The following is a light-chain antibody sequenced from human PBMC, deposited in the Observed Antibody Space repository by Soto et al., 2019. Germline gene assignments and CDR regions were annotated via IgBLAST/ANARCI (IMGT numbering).Light chain of an antibody. CDR3: QSYDSSLSVHVV. CDR1: SSNIGAGYD. J-gene: IGLJ2*01. V-gene: IGLV1-40*01. CDR2: ANI. Sequence: QSVLTQPPSVSGAPGQRVTISCTGSSSNIGAGYDVHWYQHLPGTAPKLLIYANINRPSGVPDRFSGSRSGTSASLAIAGLQAEDEADYYCQSYDSSLSVHVVFGAGTKVTVL.